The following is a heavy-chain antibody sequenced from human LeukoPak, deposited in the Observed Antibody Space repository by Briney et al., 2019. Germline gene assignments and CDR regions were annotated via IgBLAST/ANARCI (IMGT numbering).Heavy chain of an antibody. CDR2: ISAYNGNT. V-gene: IGHV1-18*01. CDR3: ARDVRGIVGMDYFDY. CDR1: GYIFISYG. Sequence: GASVKVSCKASGYIFISYGISWVRQAPGQGLEWVGWISAYNGNTKYAQKLQGRVTMTTDTSTSTAYMELRSLRSDDTAVYYCARDVRGIVGMDYFDYWGQGTLVTVSS. J-gene: IGHJ4*02. D-gene: IGHD3-22*01.